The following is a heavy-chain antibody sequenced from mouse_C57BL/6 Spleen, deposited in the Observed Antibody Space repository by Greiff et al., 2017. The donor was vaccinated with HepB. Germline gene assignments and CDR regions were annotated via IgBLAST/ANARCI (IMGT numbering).Heavy chain of an antibody. CDR1: GYAFSSSW. CDR2: IYPGDGDT. CDR3: AREGYYYAMDY. J-gene: IGHJ4*01. V-gene: IGHV1-82*01. D-gene: IGHD2-2*01. Sequence: VQRVESGPELVKPGASVKISCKASGYAFSSSWMNWVKQRPGKGLEWIGRIYPGDGDTNYNGKFKGKATLTADKSSSTAYMQLSSLTSEDSAVYFCAREGYYYAMDYWGQGTSVTVSS.